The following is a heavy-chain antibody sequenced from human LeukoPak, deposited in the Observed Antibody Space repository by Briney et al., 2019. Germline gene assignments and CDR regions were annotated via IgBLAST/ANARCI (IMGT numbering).Heavy chain of an antibody. D-gene: IGHD2-2*01. J-gene: IGHJ4*02. V-gene: IGHV4-59*01. CDR2: IYYSGST. CDR3: ARLASSIEVDY. Sequence: SETLSLTCTVSGGSISSYYWSWIRQPPGKGPEWIGYIYYSGSTNYNPSLKSRVTISVDTSKNQFSLKLSSVTAAGTAVYYCARLASSIEVDYWGQGTLVTVSS. CDR1: GGSISSYY.